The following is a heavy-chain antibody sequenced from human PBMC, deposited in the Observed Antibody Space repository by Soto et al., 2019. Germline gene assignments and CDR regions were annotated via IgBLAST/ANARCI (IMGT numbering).Heavy chain of an antibody. CDR3: ARGSRPSYYYMDV. Sequence: ETLSLTCTVSGGSISSYYWSWIRQPPGKGLEWIGYIYYSGSTNYNPSLKSRVTISVDTSKNQFSLKLSSVTAADTAVYYCARGSRPSYYYMDVWRKGTTVTVSS. CDR1: GGSISSYY. D-gene: IGHD3-10*01. CDR2: IYYSGST. J-gene: IGHJ6*03. V-gene: IGHV4-59*01.